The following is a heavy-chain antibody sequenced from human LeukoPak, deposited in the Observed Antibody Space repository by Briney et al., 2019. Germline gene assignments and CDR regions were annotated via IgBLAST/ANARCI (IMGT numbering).Heavy chain of an antibody. J-gene: IGHJ4*02. Sequence: RSLRLSCAASGFTFGTYWMTWVRQALGKGLEGEANIKEDGSEKYYVDSVKGRFTISRDNAKKSLYLQMNSLRVEDTAIYYCARDFPAYWGQGILVTVSS. CDR1: GFTFGTYW. V-gene: IGHV3-7*01. CDR2: IKEDGSEK. CDR3: ARDFPAY.